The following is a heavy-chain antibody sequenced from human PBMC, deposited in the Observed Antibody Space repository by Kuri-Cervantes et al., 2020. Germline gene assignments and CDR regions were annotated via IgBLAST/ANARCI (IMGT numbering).Heavy chain of an antibody. CDR2: IKQDGSEK. V-gene: IGHV3-7*04. D-gene: IGHD3/OR15-3a*01. Sequence: GESLKISCAASGFTLSSHWMSWVRQAPGKGLEWVANIKQDGSEKYYVASVKGRFTISRDNAENSLYLQMDSLRVEDTVVYYCARGQGLGYWGQGTLVTVSS. CDR1: GFTLSSHW. J-gene: IGHJ4*02. CDR3: ARGQGLGY.